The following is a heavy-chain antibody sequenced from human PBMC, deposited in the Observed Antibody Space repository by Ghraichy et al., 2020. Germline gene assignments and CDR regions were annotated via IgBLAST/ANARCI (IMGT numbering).Heavy chain of an antibody. CDR3: AREDSSSSGGYYYYGMDV. CDR1: GFTFSSYE. J-gene: IGHJ6*02. V-gene: IGHV3-48*03. D-gene: IGHD6-6*01. Sequence: GGSLRLSCAASGFTFSSYEMNWVRQAPGKGLEWVSYISSSGSTIYYADSVKGRFTISRDNAKNSLYLQMNSLRAEDTAVYYCAREDSSSSGGYYYYGMDVWGQGTTVTVSS. CDR2: ISSSGSTI.